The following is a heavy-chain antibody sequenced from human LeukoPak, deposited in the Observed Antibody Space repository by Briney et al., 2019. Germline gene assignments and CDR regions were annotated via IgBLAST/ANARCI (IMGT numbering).Heavy chain of an antibody. D-gene: IGHD3-22*01. J-gene: IGHJ4*02. CDR1: GFTFSSYE. V-gene: IGHV4-39*07. Sequence: GSLRLSCAASGFTFSSYEMNWVRQAPGKGLEWIGIICYSGSTYYNPSLKSRVTISVDTSKNQFSLKLSSVTAADTAVYYCARDTRVHYYDSSGPVDYWGQGTLVTVSS. CDR2: ICYSGST. CDR3: ARDTRVHYYDSSGPVDY.